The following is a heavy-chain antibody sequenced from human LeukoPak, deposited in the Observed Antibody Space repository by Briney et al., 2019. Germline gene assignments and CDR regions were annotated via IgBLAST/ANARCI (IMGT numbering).Heavy chain of an antibody. V-gene: IGHV3-21*01. CDR2: ISSSSSYI. J-gene: IGHJ4*02. CDR3: ARDLRGIVGATTGY. D-gene: IGHD1-26*01. CDR1: GFTFSSYS. Sequence: GGSLRLSCAASGFTFSSYSMNWVRQAPGKGLEWVSSISSSSSYIYYADSVKGRFTTSRDNAKNSLYLQMNSLRAEDTAVYYCARDLRGIVGATTGYWGQGTLVTVSS.